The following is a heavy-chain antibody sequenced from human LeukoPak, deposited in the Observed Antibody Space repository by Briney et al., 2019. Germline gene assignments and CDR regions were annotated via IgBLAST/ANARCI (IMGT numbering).Heavy chain of an antibody. D-gene: IGHD5-24*01. J-gene: IGHJ4*02. Sequence: PGGSLRLSCAASGFTFSSYGMHWVRQAPGKGLEWVAFIRYDGSNKYYADSVKGRFTISRDNPKNTLYLQMNSLRAEDTAVYYCARDILEMAGSDFWGQGTMVTVSS. CDR3: ARDILEMAGSDF. V-gene: IGHV3-30*02. CDR2: IRYDGSNK. CDR1: GFTFSSYG.